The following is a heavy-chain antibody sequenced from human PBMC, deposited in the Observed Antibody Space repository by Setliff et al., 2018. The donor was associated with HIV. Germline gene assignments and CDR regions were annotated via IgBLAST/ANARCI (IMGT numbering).Heavy chain of an antibody. V-gene: IGHV1-18*01. CDR2: ISGDTGDI. J-gene: IGHJ6*02. CDR3: AIDGLSYYILPGSIAYFHSGMDV. Sequence: ASVKVSCKASGYTISAHGVSWVRHVPGHGLEWMGWISGDTGDIKYSQRFEGRLTMTTETSTNTAYMELRSLRSDDTAVYYCAIDGLSYYILPGSIAYFHSGMDVWGQGTTVTVSS. D-gene: IGHD3-9*01. CDR1: GYTISAHG.